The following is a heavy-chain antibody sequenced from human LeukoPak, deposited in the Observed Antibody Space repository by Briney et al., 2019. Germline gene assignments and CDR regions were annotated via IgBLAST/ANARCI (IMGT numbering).Heavy chain of an antibody. Sequence: GGSLRLSCTASGFTFDDYGMSWVRQAPGKGLEWVSVIYTGSSTYYADSAKGRFTISRDTSKNTLYLQMNSLRAEDTAVYYCARVSSSWYQDWYFDLWGRGTLVTVSS. CDR1: GFTFDDYG. CDR3: ARVSSSWYQDWYFDL. V-gene: IGHV3-53*01. CDR2: IYTGSST. J-gene: IGHJ2*01. D-gene: IGHD6-13*01.